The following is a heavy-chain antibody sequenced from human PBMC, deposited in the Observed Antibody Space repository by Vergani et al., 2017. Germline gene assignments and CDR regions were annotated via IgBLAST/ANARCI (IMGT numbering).Heavy chain of an antibody. CDR1: GGSISSYY. D-gene: IGHD5-18*01. Sequence: QVHLQESGPGLVKPSETLSLTCTVPGGSISSYYWSWIRQPPGKGLEWIGYIYYSGSTNYNPSLKSRVTISVDTSKNQFSLKLSSVTAADTAVYYCARQTYSYGYDYWGQGTLVTVSS. V-gene: IGHV4-59*01. CDR2: IYYSGST. CDR3: ARQTYSYGYDY. J-gene: IGHJ4*02.